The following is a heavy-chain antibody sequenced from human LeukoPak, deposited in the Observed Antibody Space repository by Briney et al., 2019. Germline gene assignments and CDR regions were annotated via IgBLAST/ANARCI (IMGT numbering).Heavy chain of an antibody. V-gene: IGHV3-21*01. CDR1: GSTFSGYG. CDR2: ISSSSSYI. Sequence: GGSLRLSCSASGSTFSGYGMNWVRQAPGKGLEWVSSISSSSSYIYYADSVKGRFTISRDNAKNSLYLQTNSLRAEDTAVYYCAREGDFYYGMDVWGQGTTVTVSS. D-gene: IGHD3-10*01. J-gene: IGHJ6*02. CDR3: AREGDFYYGMDV.